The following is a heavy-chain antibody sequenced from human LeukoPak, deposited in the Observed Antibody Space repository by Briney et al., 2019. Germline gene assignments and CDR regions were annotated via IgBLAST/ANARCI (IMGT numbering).Heavy chain of an antibody. J-gene: IGHJ4*02. CDR1: GGSISSGGYS. V-gene: IGHV4-30-2*01. D-gene: IGHD4-17*01. CDR3: ARGHYGDYVLDY. Sequence: PSQTLSLTCAVSGGSISSGGYSWSWIRQPPGKGLEWIGYIYHSGSTYYNPSLKSRVTISVDRSKNQFSLKLSSVTAADTAVYYCARGHYGDYVLDYWGQGTPVTVSS. CDR2: IYHSGST.